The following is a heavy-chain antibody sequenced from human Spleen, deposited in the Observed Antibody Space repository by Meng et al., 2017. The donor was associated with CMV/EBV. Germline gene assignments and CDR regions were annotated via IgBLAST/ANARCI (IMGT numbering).Heavy chain of an antibody. D-gene: IGHD3-3*01. Sequence: GGSLRLSCAASGFTFSSYAMSWVRQAPGKGLEWVSAISGSGGSTYYADSVKGRFTISRDNSKNTLYLQMNSLRAEDTAVYYCAKDSMSDVGVVPYAFDIWGQGTMVTVSS. CDR3: AKDSMSDVGVVPYAFDI. J-gene: IGHJ3*02. CDR1: GFTFSSYA. CDR2: ISGSGGST. V-gene: IGHV3-23*01.